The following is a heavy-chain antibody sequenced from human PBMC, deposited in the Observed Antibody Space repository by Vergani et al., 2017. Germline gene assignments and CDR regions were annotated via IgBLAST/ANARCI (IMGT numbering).Heavy chain of an antibody. Sequence: EVQLVESGGGLVQPGGSLRLSCAASGFTFSSYEMNWVRQAPGKGLEWVGRIKSKTDGGTTDYAAPVKGRFTISRDDSKNTLYLQMNSLKTEDTAVYYCTTRGEVLYYFDYWGQGTLVTVSS. J-gene: IGHJ4*02. V-gene: IGHV3-15*01. CDR3: TTRGEVLYYFDY. CDR1: GFTFSSYE. CDR2: IKSKTDGGTT.